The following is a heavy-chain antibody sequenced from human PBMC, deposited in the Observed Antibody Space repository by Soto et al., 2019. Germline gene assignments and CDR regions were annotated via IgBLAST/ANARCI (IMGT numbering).Heavy chain of an antibody. CDR2: ISGSGGST. Sequence: EVQLLESGGGLVQPGGSLRLSCAASGFTFSSYAMSWVRQAPGKGLEWVSAISGSGGSTYYADSVKGRFTISRANSKNTLYLQMNSMRAEDTAVYYWAKEPYYYDSSGINWFDPWGQGTLVTVSS. CDR1: GFTFSSYA. V-gene: IGHV3-23*01. D-gene: IGHD3-22*01. J-gene: IGHJ5*02. CDR3: AKEPYYYDSSGINWFDP.